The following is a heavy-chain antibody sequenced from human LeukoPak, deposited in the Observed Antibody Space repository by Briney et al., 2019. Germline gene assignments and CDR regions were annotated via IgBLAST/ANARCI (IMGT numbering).Heavy chain of an antibody. D-gene: IGHD6-19*01. J-gene: IGHJ5*02. Sequence: PSETLSLTCTVSGGSISSSSYYWGWIRQPPGKGLEWIGSIYYSGSTYYNPSLKSRVTISVDTSKNQFSLELSSVTAADTAVYYCARLLAVAVRWFDPWGQGTLVTVSS. CDR1: GGSISSSSYY. CDR2: IYYSGST. V-gene: IGHV4-39*01. CDR3: ARLLAVAVRWFDP.